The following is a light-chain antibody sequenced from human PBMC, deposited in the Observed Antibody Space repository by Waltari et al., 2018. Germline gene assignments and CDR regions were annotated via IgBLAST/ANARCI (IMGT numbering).Light chain of an antibody. V-gene: IGKV3-15*01. J-gene: IGKJ5*01. CDR2: GAP. CDR3: QQYNNWPPIT. CDR1: QSVSSN. Sequence: EIAMTQSPATRSVSPGERDTLCCRASQSVSSNLAWYQQKTGQSPSVLIYGAPTRATGIPARFSGSGSGTEFTLTISSLQSEDFAVYYCQQYNNWPPITFGQGTRLEIK.